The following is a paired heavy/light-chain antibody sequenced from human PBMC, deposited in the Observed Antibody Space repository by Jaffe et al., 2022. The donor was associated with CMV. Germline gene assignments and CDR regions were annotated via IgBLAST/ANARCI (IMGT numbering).Light chain of an antibody. J-gene: IGLJ3*02. CDR3: NSRDSSGNHLRV. Sequence: SSELTQDPAVSVALGQTVRITCQGDSLRSYYASWYQQKPGQAPVLVIYGKNNRPSGIPDRFSGSSSGNTASLTITGAQAEDEADYYCNSRDSSGNHLRVFGGGTKLTVL. V-gene: IGLV3-19*01. CDR2: GKN. CDR1: SLRSYY.
Heavy chain of an antibody. D-gene: IGHD3-3*01. Sequence: QVQLQQWGAGLLKPSETLSLTCAVYGGSFSGYYWSWIRQPPGKGLEWIGEINHSGSTNYNPSLKSRVTISVDTSKNQFSLKLSSVTAADTAVYYCARGQELRVFGVVYYYYYGMDVWGQGTTVTVSS. CDR3: ARGQELRVFGVVYYYYYGMDV. J-gene: IGHJ6*02. CDR2: INHSGST. V-gene: IGHV4-34*01. CDR1: GGSFSGYY.